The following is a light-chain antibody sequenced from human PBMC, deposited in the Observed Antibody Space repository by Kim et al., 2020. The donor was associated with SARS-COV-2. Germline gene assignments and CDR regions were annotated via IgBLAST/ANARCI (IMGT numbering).Light chain of an antibody. CDR2: DEN. Sequence: LGQTVRITCQGDSLRKSYASWYQQKPGQAPILVMSDENNRPSGIPDRFSGSSSGSTASLTITGAQAEDEADYYCCSRDSSAKDYVFGTGTKVTVL. V-gene: IGLV3-19*01. CDR3: CSRDSSAKDYV. J-gene: IGLJ1*01. CDR1: SLRKSY.